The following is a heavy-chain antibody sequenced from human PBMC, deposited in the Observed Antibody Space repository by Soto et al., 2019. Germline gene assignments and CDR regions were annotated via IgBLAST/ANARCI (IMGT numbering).Heavy chain of an antibody. CDR1: GFTFSYYW. D-gene: IGHD1-26*01. J-gene: IGHJ3*01. CDR2: IHSDGSST. Sequence: EVQLVESGGGLVRPGGSLRLSCAASGFTFSYYWMHWVRQAPGKGLVWVSRIHSDGSSTTYADFVKGRFIISRDNARNIVDVQMNSVRVEDTAVYYCARGDRGAFDLWGQGTVVTVSS. V-gene: IGHV3-74*01. CDR3: ARGDRGAFDL.